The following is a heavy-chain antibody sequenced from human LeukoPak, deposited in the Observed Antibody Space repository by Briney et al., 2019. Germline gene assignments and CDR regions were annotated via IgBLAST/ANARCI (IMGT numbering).Heavy chain of an antibody. D-gene: IGHD3-10*01. CDR3: AKDVGGIRTYFDY. CDR1: GFTFSTYN. V-gene: IGHV3-23*01. Sequence: GGSLRLSCAASGFTFSTYNMNWVRQAPGKGLEWVSAISGSGGSTYYADSVKGRFTISRDNSKNTLYLQMNSLRAEDTAVYYCAKDVGGIRTYFDYWGQGTLVTVSS. CDR2: ISGSGGST. J-gene: IGHJ4*02.